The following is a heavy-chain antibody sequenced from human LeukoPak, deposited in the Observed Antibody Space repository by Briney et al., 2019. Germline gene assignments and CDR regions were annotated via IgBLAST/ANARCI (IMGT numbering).Heavy chain of an antibody. Sequence: SETLSLTCIVSGASISDYYWSWIRQPAGKGLEWIGRIDTSGSTNYKPSLKSRLTMSVDTSKRQFSLRLTSVTAADTAVYYCARENQVTIGTYYYGMDVWGQGTTVTVSS. J-gene: IGHJ6*02. CDR3: ARENQVTIGTYYYGMDV. CDR1: GASISDYY. V-gene: IGHV4-4*07. CDR2: IDTSGST. D-gene: IGHD4-11*01.